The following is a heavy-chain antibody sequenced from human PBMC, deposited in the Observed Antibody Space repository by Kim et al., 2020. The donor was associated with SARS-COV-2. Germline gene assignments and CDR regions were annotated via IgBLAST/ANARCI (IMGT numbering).Heavy chain of an antibody. CDR2: ISYDGSNK. CDR3: AKDLQDPPVGF. J-gene: IGHJ4*02. CDR1: GFTFSSYG. Sequence: GGSLRLSCAASGFTFSSYGMHWVRQAPGKGLEWVAVISYDGSNKYYADSVKGRFTISRDNSKNTLYLQMNSLRAEDTAVYYCAKDLQDPPVGFWGQGTLVTVSS. D-gene: IGHD3-16*01. V-gene: IGHV3-30*18.